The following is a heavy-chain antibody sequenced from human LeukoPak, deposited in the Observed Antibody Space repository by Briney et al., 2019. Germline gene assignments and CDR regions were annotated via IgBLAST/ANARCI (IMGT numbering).Heavy chain of an antibody. CDR2: IYHSGST. CDR3: AGARRSTFGLGNWLDP. CDR1: GYSISSGYY. J-gene: IGHJ5*02. V-gene: IGHV4-38-2*02. Sequence: SETLSLTCTVSGYSISSGYYWGWIRQPPGKGLERIGSIYHSGSTNYNPSLKSRVTISVDTSKNQFSLKLSSVTAADTAVYYCAGARRSTFGLGNWLDPWGQGTLVTVSS. D-gene: IGHD3-10*02.